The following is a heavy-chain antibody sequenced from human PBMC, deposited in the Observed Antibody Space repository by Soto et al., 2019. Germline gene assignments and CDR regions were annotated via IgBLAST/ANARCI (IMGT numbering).Heavy chain of an antibody. Sequence: SSETLSLTCTVSGGSISSYYWSWIRQPPGKGLEWIGYIYYSGITKYNPSLKSRVTISVDTSKNQFSLKLSSVTAADTAVYYCARSAAQAGGGWWFDPWGQGTLVTVSS. D-gene: IGHD3-16*01. CDR3: ARSAAQAGGGWWFDP. V-gene: IGHV4-59*01. J-gene: IGHJ5*02. CDR2: IYYSGIT. CDR1: GGSISSYY.